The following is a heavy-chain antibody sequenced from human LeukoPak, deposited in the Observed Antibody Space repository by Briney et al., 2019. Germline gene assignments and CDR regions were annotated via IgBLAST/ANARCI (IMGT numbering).Heavy chain of an antibody. CDR2: ISSSGSTI. J-gene: IGHJ4*02. CDR1: GFTVSSNY. D-gene: IGHD3-3*01. Sequence: PGGSLRLSCVASGFTVSSNYMNWVRQAPGKGLEWVSYISSSGSTIYYADSVKGRFTISRDNAKNSLYLQMNSLRAEDTAVYYCARGGVRNYFDYWGQGTLVTVSS. V-gene: IGHV3-48*03. CDR3: ARGGVRNYFDY.